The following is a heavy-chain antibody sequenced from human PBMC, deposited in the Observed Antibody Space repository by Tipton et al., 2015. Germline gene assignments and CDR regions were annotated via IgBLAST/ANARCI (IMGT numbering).Heavy chain of an antibody. CDR3: AKRSVAGIPFDY. J-gene: IGHJ4*02. D-gene: IGHD6-19*01. CDR1: GFNFSSYA. CDR2: ISGSGGGT. Sequence: SLRLSCAASGFNFSSYAMNWVRQAPGKGLEWVSGISGSGGGTYYADSVKVRFTISRDNSKNTLYLQMNSLTAEDTALYYCAKRSVAGIPFDYWGQGTLVTVSS. V-gene: IGHV3-23*01.